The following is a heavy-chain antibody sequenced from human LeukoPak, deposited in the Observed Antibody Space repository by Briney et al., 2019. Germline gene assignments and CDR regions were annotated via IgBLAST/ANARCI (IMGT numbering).Heavy chain of an antibody. CDR1: GYSFTNYW. CDR2: IYPGDSDT. Sequence: GVSLKICCEGSGYSFTNYWIGWGRQMAGEGLEWMGIIYPGDSDTRYSPSIQGQVTISADKSISTAYPQWNSLKASDTAMYYCARQSGWFHPWGQGTLVTVSS. V-gene: IGHV5-51*01. J-gene: IGHJ5*02. CDR3: ARQSGWFHP.